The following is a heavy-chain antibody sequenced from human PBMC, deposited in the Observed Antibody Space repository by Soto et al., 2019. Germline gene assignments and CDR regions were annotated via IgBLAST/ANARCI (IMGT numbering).Heavy chain of an antibody. CDR1: GGSLSSSAYS. CDR3: ARELLFYDSDGFSWDDAFDI. J-gene: IGHJ3*02. V-gene: IGHV4-30-2*01. D-gene: IGHD3-22*01. CDR2: IYQSGST. Sequence: SETLSLTCTVSGGSLSSSAYSWSWIRQPPGKGLEWIGFIYQSGSTYYNPSLKSRVTMSLDRPKNQFSLKLSSVTAADTAVYYCARELLFYDSDGFSWDDAFDIWGQGTMVTVSS.